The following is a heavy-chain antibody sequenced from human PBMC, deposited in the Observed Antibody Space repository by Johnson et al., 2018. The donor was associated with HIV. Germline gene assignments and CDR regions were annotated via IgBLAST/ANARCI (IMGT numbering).Heavy chain of an antibody. D-gene: IGHD5-12*01. CDR1: GITVNTNY. CDR3: AKDSGYENAFDI. Sequence: VQLVESGGGVVQPGRSLRLSCAASGITVNTNYMSWVRRAPGKGLEWVANIKQDGSEKYYVDSVKGRFTISRDNSKNSLYLQMNSLRAEDTALYYCAKDSGYENAFDIWGQGTMVTVSS. CDR2: IKQDGSEK. V-gene: IGHV3-7*05. J-gene: IGHJ3*02.